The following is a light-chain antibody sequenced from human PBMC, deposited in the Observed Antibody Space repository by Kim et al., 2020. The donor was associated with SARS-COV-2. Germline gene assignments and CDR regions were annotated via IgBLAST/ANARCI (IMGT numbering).Light chain of an antibody. Sequence: DVVMTQSPLSLPVTPGEPASISCRSSQSLLHSNGYNYLDWYLQKPGQSPQLLIYMASNRASGVPDRFSGSGSGPDFTLNISRVEAEDVGVYYCMQARQSPPWTFGPGTKVDIK. CDR1: QSLLHSNGYNY. CDR3: MQARQSPPWT. V-gene: IGKV2-28*01. CDR2: MAS. J-gene: IGKJ1*01.